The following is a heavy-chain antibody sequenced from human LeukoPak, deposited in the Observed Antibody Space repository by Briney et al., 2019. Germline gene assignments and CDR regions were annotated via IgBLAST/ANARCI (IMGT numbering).Heavy chain of an antibody. J-gene: IGHJ4*02. CDR3: AKDYPLDY. CDR1: AFTFGSYG. V-gene: IGHV3-23*01. CDR2: ISGSGGST. Sequence: GGSLRLSCAGSAFTFGSYGMSWVRQAPGKGLEWVSAISGSGGSTYYADSVKGRFTISRDNSKNTVYLQMNTLRAEDTAVYYCAKDYPLDYWGQGALVTVSS.